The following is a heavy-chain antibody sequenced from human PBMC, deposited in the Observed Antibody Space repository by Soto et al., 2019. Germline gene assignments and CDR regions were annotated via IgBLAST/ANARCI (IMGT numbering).Heavy chain of an antibody. V-gene: IGHV4-59*01. Sequence: QVQLQESGPGLVKPSETLSLTCIGSGGSIRSYYWSWIRQPPGKGLEWIGYISNSGSTNYNPSLKSRVAISVDTSKKQCSLRLSSVTAADTAVYYCANGGYSYGYGTYYYYGMDVWGQGTTVTVSS. J-gene: IGHJ6*02. D-gene: IGHD5-18*01. CDR2: ISNSGST. CDR3: ANGGYSYGYGTYYYYGMDV. CDR1: GGSIRSYY.